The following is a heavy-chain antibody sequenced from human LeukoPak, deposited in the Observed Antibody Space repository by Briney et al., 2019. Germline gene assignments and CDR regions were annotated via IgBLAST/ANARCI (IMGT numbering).Heavy chain of an antibody. CDR1: GGSISSSSYY. D-gene: IGHD3-16*01. J-gene: IGHJ4*02. Sequence: PSETLSLTCTVSGGSISSSSYYWGWIRQPPGKGLEWIGSIYYSGSTYYNPSLKSRVTISVDTSKNQFSLKLSSVTAAVTAVSFCARGKIIGGFDFDFGGQEPWSPSPQ. V-gene: IGHV4-39*07. CDR3: ARGKIIGGFDFDF. CDR2: IYYSGST.